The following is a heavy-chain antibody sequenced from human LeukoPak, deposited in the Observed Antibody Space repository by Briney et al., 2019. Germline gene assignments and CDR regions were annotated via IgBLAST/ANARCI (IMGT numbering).Heavy chain of an antibody. CDR2: IYSGGST. Sequence: PGGSLRLSCAASGFTVSSNYMSWVRQAPGKGLEWVSVIYSGGSTYYADSVKGRFTISRHNSKNTLNLQMNSLRAEDTAVYYCARGYSHYYYRMDVWGQGTTVTVS. CDR3: ARGYSHYYYRMDV. D-gene: IGHD5-18*01. V-gene: IGHV3-53*04. J-gene: IGHJ6*02. CDR1: GFTVSSNY.